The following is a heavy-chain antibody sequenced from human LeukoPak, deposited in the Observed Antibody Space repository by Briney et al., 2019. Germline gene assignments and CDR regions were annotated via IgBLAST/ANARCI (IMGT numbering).Heavy chain of an antibody. CDR3: AKGTEAYNWNYGLFY. D-gene: IGHD1-7*01. Sequence: GGSLRLSCAASGFTFSSYGMHWVRQAPGKGLEWVAVISYDGSNKYYADSVKGRFTVSRDNSKNTLYLQMNSLRAEDTAVYYCAKGTEAYNWNYGLFYWGQGTLVTVSS. V-gene: IGHV3-30*18. CDR2: ISYDGSNK. J-gene: IGHJ4*02. CDR1: GFTFSSYG.